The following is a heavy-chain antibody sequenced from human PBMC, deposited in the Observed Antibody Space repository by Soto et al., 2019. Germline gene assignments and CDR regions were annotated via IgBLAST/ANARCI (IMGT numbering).Heavy chain of an antibody. J-gene: IGHJ6*02. D-gene: IGHD2-2*01. CDR3: AKSSSRAHYYAMDV. CDR1: GFTFSSYA. CDR2: VSASGGGT. Sequence: EVQLLESGGGLVQPEGSLRLSCAASGFTFSSYAMNWVRQAPGKGLEWVAGVSASGGGTSYADSVKGRFTISRDNSKDTLYLQMNSLRAEDTAVYYCAKSSSRAHYYAMDVWGQGTTVTVFS. V-gene: IGHV3-23*01.